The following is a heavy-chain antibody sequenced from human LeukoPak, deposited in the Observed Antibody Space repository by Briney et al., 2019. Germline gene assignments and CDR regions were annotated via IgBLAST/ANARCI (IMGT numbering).Heavy chain of an antibody. D-gene: IGHD2-21*02. J-gene: IGHJ5*02. Sequence: ASVKVSCKASGGTYSKYPINWVRQAPGQGLEWMGGIIPIFDTANNAQKFQGRVTITADKSTSTTYMDLSSLRSEDTAVYYCARGYCGGDCQSFRWFDPWGQGTLVIVSS. CDR3: ARGYCGGDCQSFRWFDP. CDR1: GGTYSKYP. CDR2: IIPIFDTA. V-gene: IGHV1-69*06.